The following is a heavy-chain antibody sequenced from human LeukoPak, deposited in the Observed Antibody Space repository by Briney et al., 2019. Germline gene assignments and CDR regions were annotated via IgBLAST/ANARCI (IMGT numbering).Heavy chain of an antibody. Sequence: GGSLRLSCAASGFTFSSYEMNWVRQAPGKGLEWVSYISSSGSTIYYADSVKGRFTISRDNAKNSLYLQMNSLRAEDTAVYYCARLPRGMVTFGGAIGGYGMDVWGQGTTVTVSS. CDR3: ARLPRGMVTFGGAIGGYGMDV. D-gene: IGHD3-16*02. J-gene: IGHJ6*02. CDR2: ISSSGSTI. V-gene: IGHV3-48*03. CDR1: GFTFSSYE.